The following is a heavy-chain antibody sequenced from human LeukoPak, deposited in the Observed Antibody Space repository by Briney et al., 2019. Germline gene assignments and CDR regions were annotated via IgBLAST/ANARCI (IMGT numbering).Heavy chain of an antibody. V-gene: IGHV4-59*02. CDR2: IYYTGT. D-gene: IGHD7-27*01. Sequence: SETLSLTCTVSGGSVTDYYWSWIRQSPGKGLEWIGYIYYTGTSYNPSLKSRVTISADTSKNQFSLKLISVTAADTAVYYCASRKLGNDYWGQGTLSPSPQ. CDR1: GGSVTDYY. CDR3: ASRKLGNDY. J-gene: IGHJ4*02.